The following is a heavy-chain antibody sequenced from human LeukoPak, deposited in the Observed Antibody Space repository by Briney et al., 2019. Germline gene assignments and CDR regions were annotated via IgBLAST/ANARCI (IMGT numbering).Heavy chain of an antibody. CDR3: ARVLRPMASQYDFDY. Sequence: PSETLSLTCSVSGASINTYYWRWIPQPPGKGLERISYIYYSRTTSYNPPLKTRVTISIDTSKNQFSLKLSSVTAADTAVYYCARVLRPMASQYDFDYWGQGTLVTVSS. CDR2: IYYSRTT. J-gene: IGHJ4*02. D-gene: IGHD3-10*01. CDR1: GASINTYY. V-gene: IGHV4-59*01.